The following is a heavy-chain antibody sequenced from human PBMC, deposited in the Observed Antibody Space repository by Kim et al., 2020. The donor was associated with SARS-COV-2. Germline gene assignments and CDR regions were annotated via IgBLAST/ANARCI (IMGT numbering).Heavy chain of an antibody. J-gene: IGHJ3*02. CDR1: GFTFSSYA. Sequence: GGSLRLSCAASGFTFSSYAITWVRQAPGKGLEWVSAISPSGYTTFYADSVKGRFTISRSNSKNTLYLQMNSLRAEDTAVYYCAKRTSFTFDIWGQGTMVTVSS. D-gene: IGHD3-16*01. CDR3: AKRTSFTFDI. V-gene: IGHV3-23*01. CDR2: ISPSGYTT.